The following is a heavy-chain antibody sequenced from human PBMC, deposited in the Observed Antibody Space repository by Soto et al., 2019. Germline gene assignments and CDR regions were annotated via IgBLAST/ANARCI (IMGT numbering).Heavy chain of an antibody. D-gene: IGHD5-18*01. Sequence: QVQLVQSGAEVKKPGSSVKVSCKASGGTFSSYAISWVRQAPGQGLEWMGGIIPIFGTANYAQKFQGRVTITADESTSTAYMELSSLRSEDAAVYYCCRGYSYGYYYYYGMDVWGQGTTVTVSS. CDR2: IIPIFGTA. CDR3: CRGYSYGYYYYYGMDV. V-gene: IGHV1-69*01. CDR1: GGTFSSYA. J-gene: IGHJ6*02.